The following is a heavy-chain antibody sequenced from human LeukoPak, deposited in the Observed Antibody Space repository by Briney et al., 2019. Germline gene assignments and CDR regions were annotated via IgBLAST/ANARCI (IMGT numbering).Heavy chain of an antibody. D-gene: IGHD3-16*01. CDR2: IKEDGTRK. CDR1: GFTFSSFA. V-gene: IGHV3-7*01. Sequence: PGGSLRLSCAASGFTFSSFAMSWVRQAPGKGLDWVAHIKEDGTRKYYVDSVRGRFTISRDNAKNSLFLQMNSLRVEDTAVFYCVAWGSLVVWSQGTLVTVSS. J-gene: IGHJ4*02. CDR3: VAWGSLVV.